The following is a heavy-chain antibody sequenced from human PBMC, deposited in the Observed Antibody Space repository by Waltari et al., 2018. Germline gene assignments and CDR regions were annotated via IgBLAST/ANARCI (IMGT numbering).Heavy chain of an antibody. CDR3: TRVFHGSRVVGYE. Sequence: QVQLVESGGGLVGPGGSLRISCTASGFRLSDYFVIWIRQAPGKGLEWVSYISGSGSDTYYADSVKGRFTISRDNAKNSLYLQMNSLGVEDTAVYYCTRVFHGSRVVGYEWGQGTQVTVSS. CDR2: ISGSGSDT. V-gene: IGHV3-11*06. D-gene: IGHD3-16*01. CDR1: GFRLSDYF. J-gene: IGHJ4*02.